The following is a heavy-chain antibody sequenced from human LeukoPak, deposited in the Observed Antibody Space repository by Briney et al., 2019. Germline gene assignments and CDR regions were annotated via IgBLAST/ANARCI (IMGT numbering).Heavy chain of an antibody. CDR3: ARDDYGGRGEFDY. D-gene: IGHD4-23*01. CDR2: INSDGSTT. Sequence: TGGSLRLSCAASGFTFSSYWMHWVRQAPGQGLVWVSRINSDGSTTTYADSVKGRFTISRDNAKNTLYLQMNSLRAEDTAVYYCARDDYGGRGEFDYWGQGTLVTVSS. CDR1: GFTFSSYW. V-gene: IGHV3-74*01. J-gene: IGHJ4*02.